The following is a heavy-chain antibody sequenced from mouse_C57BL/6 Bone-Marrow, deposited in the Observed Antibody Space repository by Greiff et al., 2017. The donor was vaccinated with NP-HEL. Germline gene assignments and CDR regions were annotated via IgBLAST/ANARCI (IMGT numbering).Heavy chain of an antibody. CDR3: ARPLLMVTYAMDY. J-gene: IGHJ4*01. Sequence: EVQLQQSGPELVKPGASVKISCKASGYTFTDYYMNWVKQSHGKSLEWIGDINPNNGGTSYNQKFKGKATLTVDKSSSTAYMELRSLTSEDSAVYYCARPLLMVTYAMDYWGQGTSVTVSS. CDR2: INPNNGGT. CDR1: GYTFTDYY. V-gene: IGHV1-26*01. D-gene: IGHD2-1*01.